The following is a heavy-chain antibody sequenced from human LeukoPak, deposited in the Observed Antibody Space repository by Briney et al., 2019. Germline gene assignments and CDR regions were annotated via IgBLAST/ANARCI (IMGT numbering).Heavy chain of an antibody. J-gene: IGHJ4*02. CDR3: ARERRSGTHVPFDY. CDR1: GGSISSGDYY. CDR2: IYYSGST. D-gene: IGHD1-1*01. V-gene: IGHV4-30-4*01. Sequence: PSETLSLTCTVSGGSISSGDYYWSWIRQPPGKGLGWIGYIYYSGSTYYNPSLKSRVTISVDTSKNQFSLKLSSVTAADTAVYYCARERRSGTHVPFDYWGQGTLVTVSS.